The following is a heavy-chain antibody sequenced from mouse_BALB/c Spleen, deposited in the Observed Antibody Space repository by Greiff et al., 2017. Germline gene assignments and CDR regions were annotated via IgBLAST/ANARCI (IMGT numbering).Heavy chain of an antibody. Sequence: EVKLVESGGGLVQPGGSRKLSCAASGFTFSSFGMHWVRQAPEKGLEWVAYISSGSSTIYYADTVKGRFTISRDNPKNTLFLQMTSLRSEDTAMYYCASVAYWGQGTLVTVSA. V-gene: IGHV5-17*02. J-gene: IGHJ3*01. CDR3: ASVAY. CDR2: ISSGSSTI. CDR1: GFTFSSFG.